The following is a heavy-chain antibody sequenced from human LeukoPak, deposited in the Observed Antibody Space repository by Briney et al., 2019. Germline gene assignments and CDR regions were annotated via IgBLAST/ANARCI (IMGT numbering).Heavy chain of an antibody. CDR1: GGSFSSTNYY. CDR2: IFYSGST. J-gene: IGHJ4*02. CDR3: ARHPSMTTALFDY. Sequence: TSSETLSLTCTVSGGSFSSTNYYWGWIRRPPGKGLEWIGSIFYSGSTYYNPSLKSRVTISVDTSKNHISLRMSSVTAADTAVYYCARHPSMTTALFDYWGQGTLVTVSS. V-gene: IGHV4-39*01. D-gene: IGHD4-17*01.